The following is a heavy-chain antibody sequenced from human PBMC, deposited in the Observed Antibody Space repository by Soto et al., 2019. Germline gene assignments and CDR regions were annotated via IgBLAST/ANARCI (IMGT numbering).Heavy chain of an antibody. D-gene: IGHD2-2*01. Sequence: SETLSLTCTVSGGSISVYYWTLIRQPPGKGLEWIGYIFYRGNTLYNPSLQSRVTISVDTSKNQFFLGLTSVTAADTAVYYCTRHAIIPKPPYGIDVSRQGPXFTVS. CDR3: TRHAIIPKPPYGIDV. CDR1: GGSISVYY. V-gene: IGHV4-59*01. J-gene: IGHJ6*02. CDR2: IFYRGNT.